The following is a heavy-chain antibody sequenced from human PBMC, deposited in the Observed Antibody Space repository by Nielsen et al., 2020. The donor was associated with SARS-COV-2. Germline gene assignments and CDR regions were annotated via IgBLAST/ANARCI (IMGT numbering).Heavy chain of an antibody. CDR3: ARGDLVVVPSPILGLGPFFYYFYLDV. CDR2: VSHSGSI. D-gene: IGHD2-2*01. Sequence: SETLSLTCAVSGGSVSSNDWWTWVRQYPGKGLEWIGEVSHSGSINYNTSLKSRVTLSMDKSKRQFSLRLTSVSAAVTAVYFCARGDLVVVPSPILGLGPFFYYFYLDVWGQGTTVTVSS. J-gene: IGHJ6*03. CDR1: GGSVSSNDW. V-gene: IGHV4-4*02.